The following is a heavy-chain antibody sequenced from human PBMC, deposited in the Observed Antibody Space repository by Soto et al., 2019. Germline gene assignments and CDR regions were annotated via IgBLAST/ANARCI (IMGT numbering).Heavy chain of an antibody. CDR3: ARGVGSGDSGYENYYYYYGMDV. J-gene: IGHJ6*02. CDR1: GGSISSGGYS. V-gene: IGHV4-30-2*01. CDR2: IYHSGST. Sequence: SETLSLTCAVSGGSISSGGYSWSWIRQPPGKGLEWIGYIYHSGSTNYNPSLKSRVTISVDTSKNQFSLKLSSVTAADTAVYYCARGVGSGDSGYENYYYYYGMDVWGQGTTVTVSS. D-gene: IGHD5-12*01.